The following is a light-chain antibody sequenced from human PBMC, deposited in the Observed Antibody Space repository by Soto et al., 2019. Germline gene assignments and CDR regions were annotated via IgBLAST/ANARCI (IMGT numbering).Light chain of an antibody. Sequence: QSALTQPRSVSGSPGQSVTISCTGTSSDVGTYNYVSWYQQHPGKAPKVMIYDVSKRPSGVPDRFSGSKSGNTGSLTISGLQAEDEAEYYCCAYAGSYIFYVFGTGTKVTVL. CDR3: CAYAGSYIFYV. CDR1: SSDVGTYNY. CDR2: DVS. J-gene: IGLJ1*01. V-gene: IGLV2-11*01.